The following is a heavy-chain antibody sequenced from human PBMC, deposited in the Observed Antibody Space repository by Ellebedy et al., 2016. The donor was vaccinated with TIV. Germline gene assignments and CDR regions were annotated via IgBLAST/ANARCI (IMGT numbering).Heavy chain of an antibody. CDR1: GFTFSDYY. CDR3: AKGTQWQGRTCFDY. CDR2: ISSSSSST. D-gene: IGHD6-19*01. Sequence: GESLKISCTASGFTFSDYYMSWIRQAPGKGLEWVSFISSSSSSTNYADSVKGRFTISRDNSKNTLYLQMNRLRAGDTAVNYCAKGTQWQGRTCFDYWGQGTLVTVSS. V-gene: IGHV3-11*05. J-gene: IGHJ4*02.